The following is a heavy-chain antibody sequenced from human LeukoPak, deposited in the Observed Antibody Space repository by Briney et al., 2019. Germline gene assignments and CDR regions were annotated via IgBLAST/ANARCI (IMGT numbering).Heavy chain of an antibody. CDR1: GFTFSSHS. V-gene: IGHV3-48*01. CDR2: IGHTGSPA. D-gene: IGHD2-21*01. J-gene: IGHJ3*01. CDR3: ARDQRPYCGGECYCAIDL. Sequence: PGGSLRLSCEASGFTFSSHSMTWVRQAPGKTLEWISYIGHTGSPAHYADSVRGRFTISRDNAKNSLYLQMNSLTVEDTAVYYRARDQRPYCGGECYCAIDLWGRGTLVTVSS.